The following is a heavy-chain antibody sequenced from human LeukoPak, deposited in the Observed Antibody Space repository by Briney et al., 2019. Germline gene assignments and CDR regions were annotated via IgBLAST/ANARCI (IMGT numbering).Heavy chain of an antibody. CDR2: ISSSSSYI. V-gene: IGHV3-21*01. CDR1: GFTFSSYS. Sequence: GGSLRLSCAASGFTFSSYSMNWVRQAPGKGLEWVSSISSSSSYIYYADSVKGRFTISRDNAKNSLYLQMNSLRAEDTAVYYCARDLRGYSGYDPGSWFDPWGQGTLVTVSS. CDR3: ARDLRGYSGYDPGSWFDP. D-gene: IGHD5-12*01. J-gene: IGHJ5*02.